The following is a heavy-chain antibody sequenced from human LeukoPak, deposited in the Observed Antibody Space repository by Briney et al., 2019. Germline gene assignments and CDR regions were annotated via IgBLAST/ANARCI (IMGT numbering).Heavy chain of an antibody. Sequence: SQTLSLTCTVSGGSISSGSYYWSWIRQPPGKGLEWIGSIYYSGSTYYNPSLKSRVTISVDTSKNQFSLKLSSVTAADTAVYYCARRPSSTIFGVVTSYPFDYWGQGTLVTVSS. D-gene: IGHD3-3*01. CDR3: ARRPSSTIFGVVTSYPFDY. J-gene: IGHJ4*02. V-gene: IGHV4-39*01. CDR2: IYYSGST. CDR1: GGSISSGSYY.